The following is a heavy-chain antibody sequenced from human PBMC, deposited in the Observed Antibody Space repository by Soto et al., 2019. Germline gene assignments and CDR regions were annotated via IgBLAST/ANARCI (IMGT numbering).Heavy chain of an antibody. CDR2: INHSGST. V-gene: IGHV4-34*01. CDR1: GGSFSGYY. D-gene: IGHD6-13*01. Sequence: QVQLQQWGAGLLKPSETLSLTCAVYGGSFSGYYWSWIRQPPGKGLAWIGEINHSGSTNYNPSLTSRVTISVDTSKNQFSLKLSSVAAADTAVYYCARGRIAAAGYYYYGMDVWGQGTTVTVSS. J-gene: IGHJ6*02. CDR3: ARGRIAAAGYYYYGMDV.